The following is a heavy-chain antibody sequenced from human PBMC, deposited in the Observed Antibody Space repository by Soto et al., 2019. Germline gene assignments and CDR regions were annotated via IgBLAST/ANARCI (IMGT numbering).Heavy chain of an antibody. J-gene: IGHJ4*02. CDR1: GVSISILY. CDR3: ASQTANYYGSGSYYLPFDY. D-gene: IGHD3-10*01. CDR2: IYYSGST. Sequence: PSETLSLTCTVSGVSISILYWSWIRQPPGKGLEWIGNIYYSGSTNYNPSLKSRVTISVDTSKNQFSLKLSSVTAADTAVYYCASQTANYYGSGSYYLPFDYWGQGTLVTVSS. V-gene: IGHV4-59*01.